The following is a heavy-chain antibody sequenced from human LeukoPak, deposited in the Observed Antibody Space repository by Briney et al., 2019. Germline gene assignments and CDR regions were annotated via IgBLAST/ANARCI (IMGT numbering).Heavy chain of an antibody. CDR1: GFTFSDYY. V-gene: IGHV3-11*01. D-gene: IGHD6-19*01. Sequence: GGSLRLSCAASGFTFSDYYMSWIRQAPGKGLEWVSYISSSGSTIYYADSVKGRFTISRDNAKNSLYLQMNSLRAEDTAVYYCARATYSSGWYWFDPWGQGTLVTVSS. CDR2: ISSSGSTI. CDR3: ARATYSSGWYWFDP. J-gene: IGHJ5*02.